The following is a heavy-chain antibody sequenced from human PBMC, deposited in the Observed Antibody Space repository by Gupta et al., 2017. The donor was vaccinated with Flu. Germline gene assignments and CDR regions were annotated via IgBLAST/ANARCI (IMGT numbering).Heavy chain of an antibody. V-gene: IGHV3-15*01. D-gene: IGHD3-22*01. CDR2: IKSKTDGGTT. J-gene: IGHJ4*02. CDR3: TTGYYYDGPFDY. Sequence: PGGSLRLSCAASGFTFSNAWMSWVRQAPGKGLEWVGRIKSKTDGGTTDYAAPVKGRFTISRDDSKNTLYLQMNSLKTEDTAVYYCTTGYYYDGPFDYWGQGTLVTVSS. CDR1: GFTFSNAW.